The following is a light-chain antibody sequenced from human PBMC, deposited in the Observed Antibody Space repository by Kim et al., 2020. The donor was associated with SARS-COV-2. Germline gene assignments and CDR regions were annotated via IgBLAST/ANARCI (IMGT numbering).Light chain of an antibody. CDR1: SNDVGNRG. Sequence: QTATLTCTGNSNDVGNRGAAWLQQHQGHPPKLLSYRNNNRPSGISERFSASRSGNTASLTIIGLQPEDEADYFCSTWDSSLSAVVFGGGTQLTVL. J-gene: IGLJ2*01. CDR3: STWDSSLSAVV. CDR2: RNN. V-gene: IGLV10-54*01.